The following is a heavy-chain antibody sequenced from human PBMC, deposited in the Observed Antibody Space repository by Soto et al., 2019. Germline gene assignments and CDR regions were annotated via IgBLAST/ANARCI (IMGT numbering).Heavy chain of an antibody. CDR3: AKGHSSSGNWFDP. J-gene: IGHJ5*02. D-gene: IGHD6-6*01. CDR1: GYTFTSYA. CDR2: INAGSGNT. Sequence: QVQLVQSGAEVKKPGASVKVSCKASGYTFTSYAIHWVRQAPGQRLEWMGGINAGSGNTKYSQNLQGRVTITRDTSASTAYMELTTVGYEDTAVYYCAKGHSSSGNWFDPWGQGTLVTVSS. V-gene: IGHV1-3*01.